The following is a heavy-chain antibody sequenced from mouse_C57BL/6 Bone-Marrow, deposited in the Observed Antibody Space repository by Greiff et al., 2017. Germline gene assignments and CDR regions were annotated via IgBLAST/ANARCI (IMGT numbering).Heavy chain of an antibody. J-gene: IGHJ2*01. V-gene: IGHV1-81*01. CDR3: ARLPYYYGSTYFDY. CDR1: GYTFTSYG. CDR2: IYPRRGNT. D-gene: IGHD1-1*01. Sequence: QVQLQQSGAELARPGASVKLSCKASGYTFTSYGISWVKQRTGQGLEWIGEIYPRRGNTYYNEKFKGKATLTADKSSSTAYMELRSLTSEDSAVYFCARLPYYYGSTYFDYWGQGTTLTVSS.